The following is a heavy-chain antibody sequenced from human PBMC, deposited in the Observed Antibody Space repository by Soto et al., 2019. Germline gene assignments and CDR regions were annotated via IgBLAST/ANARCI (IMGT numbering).Heavy chain of an antibody. Sequence: SETLSLTCTVSGGSIRSGGYYWSWVRQNPRRGLEWIGNIYYSGNTYYNPSLKSRLTISVDTSKNQFSLNLSSVTAADTAVYYCARDRLVATAGTARHYFGLDVWGQGTTVTVSS. CDR2: IYYSGNT. V-gene: IGHV4-31*03. CDR1: GGSIRSGGYY. D-gene: IGHD5-12*01. CDR3: ARDRLVATAGTARHYFGLDV. J-gene: IGHJ6*02.